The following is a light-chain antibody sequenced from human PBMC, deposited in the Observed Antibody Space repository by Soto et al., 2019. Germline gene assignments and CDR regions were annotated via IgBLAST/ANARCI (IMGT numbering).Light chain of an antibody. Sequence: EIVMTQSPATLSVSPGERATLSCRASQSVSSNLAWYQQKPGQAPRLLIYGASTRATGIPARFSGSGSGTEFTLTISSLQSEDFPVYYCQQYNNWPLTFGQWTRLEIK. CDR1: QSVSSN. CDR3: QQYNNWPLT. J-gene: IGKJ5*01. V-gene: IGKV3-15*01. CDR2: GAS.